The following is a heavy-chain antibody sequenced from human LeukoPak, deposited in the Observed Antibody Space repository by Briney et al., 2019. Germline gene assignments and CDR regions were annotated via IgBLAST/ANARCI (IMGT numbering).Heavy chain of an antibody. J-gene: IGHJ4*02. CDR1: GGSISSSSYY. V-gene: IGHV4-39*01. D-gene: IGHD1-26*01. Sequence: PSETLSLTCTVSGGSISSSSYYWGWIRQPPGKGLEWIGTIYYSGSTYYNPSLKNRVTISVDTSKNQFSLKLSSVPATDTAVYYCARLGHSVTYYVDHYYFDYWGQGTLVTVSS. CDR3: ARLGHSVTYYVDHYYFDY. CDR2: IYYSGST.